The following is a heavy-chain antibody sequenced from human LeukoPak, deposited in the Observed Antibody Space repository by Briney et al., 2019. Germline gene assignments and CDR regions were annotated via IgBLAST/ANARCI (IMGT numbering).Heavy chain of an antibody. CDR2: IYHSGST. CDR1: GYSISSGYY. CDR3: ARDATPGDWFDP. Sequence: SETLSLTCAVSGYSISSGYYWGWIRQPPGKGLEWIGSIYHSGSTYYNPSLKSRVTISVDTSKNQFSLKLSSVTAADTAVYYCARDATPGDWFDPWGQGTLVTVS. D-gene: IGHD3-10*01. V-gene: IGHV4-38-2*02. J-gene: IGHJ5*02.